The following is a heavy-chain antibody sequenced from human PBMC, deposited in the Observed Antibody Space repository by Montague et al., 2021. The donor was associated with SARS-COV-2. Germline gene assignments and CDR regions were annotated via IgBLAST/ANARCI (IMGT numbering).Heavy chain of an antibody. J-gene: IGHJ3*02. Sequence: SLRLSCAASGFTFDDYAMHWVRQAPGKGLEWVSLISGDGGSTYYADSVKGRFTISRDNSKNSLYLQMNSLRTEDTALYYCARRALYSSSYASDIWGQGTMVTVSS. CDR3: ARRALYSSSYASDI. CDR2: ISGDGGST. V-gene: IGHV3-43*02. CDR1: GFTFDDYA. D-gene: IGHD6-6*01.